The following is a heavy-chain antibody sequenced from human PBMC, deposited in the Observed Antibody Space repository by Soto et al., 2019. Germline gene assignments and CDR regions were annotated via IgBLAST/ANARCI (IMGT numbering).Heavy chain of an antibody. CDR3: ARDRGRSVDTATWDWYFDL. J-gene: IGHJ2*01. D-gene: IGHD5-18*01. Sequence: QVQLVESGGGVVQPGRSLRLSCAASGFTFSSYGMHWVRQAPGKGLEWVAVIWYDGSNKYYADSVKGRFTISRDNSKNXLXPQMNSLRAEDTAVYYCARDRGRSVDTATWDWYFDLWGRGTLVTVSS. CDR2: IWYDGSNK. V-gene: IGHV3-33*01. CDR1: GFTFSSYG.